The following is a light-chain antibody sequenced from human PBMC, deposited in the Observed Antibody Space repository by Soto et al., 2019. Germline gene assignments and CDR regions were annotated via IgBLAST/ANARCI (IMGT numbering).Light chain of an antibody. CDR1: QSLLHSNGNNY. V-gene: IGKV2-28*01. J-gene: IGKJ5*01. CDR3: MQALQTPIT. CDR2: MGS. Sequence: DIVVTQFPLSLPVTPGEPASISCNASQSLLHSNGNNYVDWYLQKPGQSPHLLIFMGSNRASGVPDRFSGSGSAIEFALKISRVEAEDVGVYYCMQALQTPITFGQGTRLEIK.